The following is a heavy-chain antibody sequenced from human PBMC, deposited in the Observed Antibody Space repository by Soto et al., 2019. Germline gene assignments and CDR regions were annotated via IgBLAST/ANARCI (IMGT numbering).Heavy chain of an antibody. CDR3: ARDYGGKWGCGAFDI. J-gene: IGHJ3*02. Sequence: QVQLVESGGGVVQPGRSLRLSCAASGFTFSSYAMHWVRQAPGKGLEWVAVISYDGSNKYYADSVKGRFTISRDNSKNTLYLQMNSLRAEDTAVYYCARDYGGKWGCGAFDIWGQGTMVTVSS. D-gene: IGHD4-17*01. CDR2: ISYDGSNK. V-gene: IGHV3-30-3*01. CDR1: GFTFSSYA.